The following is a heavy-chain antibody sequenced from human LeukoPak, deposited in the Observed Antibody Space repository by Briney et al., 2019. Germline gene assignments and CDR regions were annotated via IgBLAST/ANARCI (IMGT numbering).Heavy chain of an antibody. J-gene: IGHJ4*02. V-gene: IGHV3-11*06. CDR2: ISSSSSYT. D-gene: IGHD5-12*01. Sequence: GGSLRLSCAASGSTFSDYYMSWIRQAPGKGLEWVSYISSSSSYTNYADSVKGRFTISRDNAKNSLYLQMNSLRAEDTAVYYCARSYSGYDWPATFDYWGQGTLVAVSS. CDR3: ARSYSGYDWPATFDY. CDR1: GSTFSDYY.